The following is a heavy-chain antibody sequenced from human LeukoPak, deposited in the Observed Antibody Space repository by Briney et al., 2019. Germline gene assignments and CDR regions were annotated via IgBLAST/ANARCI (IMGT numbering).Heavy chain of an antibody. CDR2: IYYSGST. Sequence: SETLSLTCTVSGGSISSGGYYWRWIRQHPGKGLEWIGYIYYSGSTYYNPSLKSRATISVDTSKNQFSLKLSSVTAADTAVYYCARDHRQGYYDSSGFAFDIWGQGTMVTVSS. V-gene: IGHV4-31*03. J-gene: IGHJ3*02. D-gene: IGHD3-22*01. CDR1: GGSISSGGYY. CDR3: ARDHRQGYYDSSGFAFDI.